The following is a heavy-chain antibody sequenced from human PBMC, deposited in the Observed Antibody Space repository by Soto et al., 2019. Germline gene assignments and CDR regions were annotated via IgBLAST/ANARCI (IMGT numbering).Heavy chain of an antibody. CDR2: IIPIFGTA. CDR1: GGTFSSYA. Sequence: SVKVSCKASGGTFSSYAISWVRQAPGQGLEWMGGIIPIFGTANYAQKSHGRVTITADESTSTAYMELSSLRSEDTAVYYCARDPWSREGYCSGGSCYYYYGMDVWGQGTTVTVSS. J-gene: IGHJ6*02. CDR3: ARDPWSREGYCSGGSCYYYYGMDV. D-gene: IGHD2-15*01. V-gene: IGHV1-69*13.